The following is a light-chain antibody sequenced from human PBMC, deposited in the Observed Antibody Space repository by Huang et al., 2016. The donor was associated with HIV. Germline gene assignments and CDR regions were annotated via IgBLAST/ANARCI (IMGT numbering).Light chain of an antibody. CDR2: WAL. CDR1: RSVFYSSNKNND. CDR3: QLYYKTPLT. J-gene: IGKJ4*01. V-gene: IGKV4-1*01. Sequence: DIVMTQSSDSLAVSLGERATITCKSSRSVFYSSNKNNDLAWYQQKPGQPHELLIYWALARESGVPDRFDGNESGTDFTFTVSNLQAEDVAVYYCQLYYKTPLTFGGGTKVEIK.